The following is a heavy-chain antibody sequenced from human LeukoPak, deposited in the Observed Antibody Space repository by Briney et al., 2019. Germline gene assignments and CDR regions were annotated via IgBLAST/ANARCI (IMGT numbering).Heavy chain of an antibody. CDR2: IYYSGST. D-gene: IGHD3-16*01. J-gene: IGHJ4*02. V-gene: IGHV4-39*07. CDR1: GGSIRSSIYY. Sequence: SETLSLTCTVSGGSIRSSIYYWGWIRQPPGKGLEWIGSIYYSGSTYYNPSLKSRVTISVDTSENQFSLKLSSVTAADTAVYYCARVSGGALFDYWGQGTLVTVSS. CDR3: ARVSGGALFDY.